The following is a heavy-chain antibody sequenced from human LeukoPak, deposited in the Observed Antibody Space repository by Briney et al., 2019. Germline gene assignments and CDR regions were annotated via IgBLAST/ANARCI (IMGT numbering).Heavy chain of an antibody. V-gene: IGHV1-18*01. CDR1: GYTFTSYG. D-gene: IGHD3-22*01. CDR3: ARDHGYYYSSGRNWFDP. Sequence: ASVKVSCKASGYTFTSYGISWVRQAPGQGLEWMGWISAYNGNTNYAQKLQGRVTMTTDTSTSTAYMELRSLRSDDTAVYYCARDHGYYYSSGRNWFDPWGQGTLVTVSS. CDR2: ISAYNGNT. J-gene: IGHJ5*02.